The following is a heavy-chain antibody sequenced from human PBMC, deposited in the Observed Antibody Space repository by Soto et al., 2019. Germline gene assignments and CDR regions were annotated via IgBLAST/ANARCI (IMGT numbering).Heavy chain of an antibody. CDR2: ISYDGSNK. J-gene: IGHJ4*02. D-gene: IGHD6-13*01. Sequence: GGSLRLSCAASGFTFSSYGMHWVRQAPGKGLEWVAVISYDGSNKYYADSVKGRFTISRDNSKNTLYLQMNSLRAEETAVYYCAKDPSAAAGNDYWGQGTLVTVSS. CDR1: GFTFSSYG. V-gene: IGHV3-30*18. CDR3: AKDPSAAAGNDY.